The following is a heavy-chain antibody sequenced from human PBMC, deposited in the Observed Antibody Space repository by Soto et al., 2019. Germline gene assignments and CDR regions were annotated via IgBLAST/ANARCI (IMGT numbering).Heavy chain of an antibody. J-gene: IGHJ5*01. D-gene: IGHD2-2*01. CDR2: TYYGSKWYN. CDR3: ARLVGNSWLDS. V-gene: IGHV6-1*01. Sequence: SQTLSLTCAICGDSVSSNRATWDWIRPSPSRGLEWLGRTYYGSKWYNDYAVSVKGRITINPDTSNNQFSLQLNSVTPDDTAVYYCARLVGNSWLDSWGQGTLVTVSS. CDR1: GDSVSSNRAT.